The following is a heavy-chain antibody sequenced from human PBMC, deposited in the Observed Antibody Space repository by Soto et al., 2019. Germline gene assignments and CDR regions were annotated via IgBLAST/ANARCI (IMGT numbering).Heavy chain of an antibody. CDR3: ARYYRGSGRYFFDY. CDR2: INQDGGVT. D-gene: IGHD6-19*01. Sequence: GALRLSCVASVFTFISSFMGWIRQAPGKGLEWVANINQDGGVTYYVDSVEGRFTISRDNTKDSLYLQMNSLRGEDTAIYYCARYYRGSGRYFFDYWGQGTLVTVYS. J-gene: IGHJ4*02. V-gene: IGHV3-7*03. CDR1: VFTFISSF.